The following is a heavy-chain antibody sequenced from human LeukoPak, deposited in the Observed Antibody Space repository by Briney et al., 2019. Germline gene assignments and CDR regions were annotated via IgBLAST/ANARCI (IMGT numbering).Heavy chain of an antibody. Sequence: QPGGSLRLSCAASGLTISNYWMHWVRQVPGKGLVWVSRINSEGSSISHADSVKGRFTISRDNAKNTLNLQMNSLRAEDTAVYYCARGRGVSLDYWGQGALVTVSS. D-gene: IGHD3-10*01. J-gene: IGHJ4*02. CDR2: INSEGSSI. V-gene: IGHV3-74*01. CDR1: GLTISNYW. CDR3: ARGRGVSLDY.